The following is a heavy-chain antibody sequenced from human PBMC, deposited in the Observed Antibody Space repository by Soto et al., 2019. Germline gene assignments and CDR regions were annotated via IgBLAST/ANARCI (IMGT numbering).Heavy chain of an antibody. CDR1: GFTFSSYA. CDR2: ISYDGSNK. CDR3: ARDQSPSSWPGYFDY. D-gene: IGHD6-13*01. J-gene: IGHJ4*02. V-gene: IGHV3-30-3*01. Sequence: PGGSLRLSCAASGFTFSSYAMHWVRQAPGKGLEWVAVISYDGSNKYYADSVKGRFTISRDNSKNTLYLQMNSLRAEDTAVYYCARDQSPSSWPGYFDYWGQGTLVTVSS.